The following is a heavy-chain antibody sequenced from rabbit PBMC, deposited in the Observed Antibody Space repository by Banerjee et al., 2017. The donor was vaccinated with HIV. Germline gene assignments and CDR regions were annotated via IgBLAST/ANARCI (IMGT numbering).Heavy chain of an antibody. Sequence: QEQLVESGGDLVKPGASLTLTCTASGFSFSSSYWICWVRQAPGKGLEWIACIYNGDGSTYYASWVNGRFTISRTTSLKTVTLQMTSLTAADTASYFCARDLAGVIGWNFNLWGPGTLVTVS. J-gene: IGHJ4*01. CDR1: GFSFSSSYW. D-gene: IGHD4-1*01. V-gene: IGHV1S47*01. CDR2: IYNGDGST. CDR3: ARDLAGVIGWNFNL.